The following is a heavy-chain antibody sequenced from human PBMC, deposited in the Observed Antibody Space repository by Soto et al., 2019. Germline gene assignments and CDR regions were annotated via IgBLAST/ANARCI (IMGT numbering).Heavy chain of an antibody. CDR1: SGSINSSNW. CDR2: IDHSGST. V-gene: IGHV4-4*02. Sequence: QVQLQESVPGLVKPSGTLSLTCAVSSGSINSSNWWSWVRQPPGKGLEWIGEIDHSGSTNYNTSLKSRVTISVDKSKNQFSLTQSSVTVADTAVYYCARWGNDYAQYIDYWGQGTLVTVS. D-gene: IGHD4-17*01. CDR3: ARWGNDYAQYIDY. J-gene: IGHJ4*02.